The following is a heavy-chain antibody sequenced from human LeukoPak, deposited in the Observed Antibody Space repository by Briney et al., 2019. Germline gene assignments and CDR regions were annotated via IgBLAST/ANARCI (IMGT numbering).Heavy chain of an antibody. J-gene: IGHJ4*02. CDR2: IIPIFGTA. CDR1: GGTFSSYA. D-gene: IGHD3-10*01. Sequence: ASVKVSCKASGGTFSSYAISWVRQAPGQGLEWMGGIIPIFGTANYAQKFQGRVTITADESTSTAYMELSSLRSEDTAVYYCARVYGSGSYYIRYYFDYWGQGTLVTVSS. V-gene: IGHV1-69*13. CDR3: ARVYGSGSYYIRYYFDY.